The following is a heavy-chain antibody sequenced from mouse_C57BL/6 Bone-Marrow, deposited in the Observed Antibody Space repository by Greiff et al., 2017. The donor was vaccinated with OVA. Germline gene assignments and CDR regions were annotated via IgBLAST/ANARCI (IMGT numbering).Heavy chain of an antibody. V-gene: IGHV2-4*01. CDR2: IWSGGST. D-gene: IGHD2-2*01. CDR1: GFSLTSYG. Sequence: VHLVESGPGLVQPSQSLSITCTVSGFSLTSYGVHWVRQPPGKGLEWLGVIWSGGSTDYNAAFISRLSISKDNSKSQVFFKMNSLQADDTAIYYCATYGYDPFAYWGQGTLVTVSA. J-gene: IGHJ3*01. CDR3: ATYGYDPFAY.